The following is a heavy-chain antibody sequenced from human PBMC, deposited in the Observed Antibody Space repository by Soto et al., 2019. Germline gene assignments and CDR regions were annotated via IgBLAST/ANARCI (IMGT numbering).Heavy chain of an antibody. V-gene: IGHV3-21*01. Sequence: GGSLRLSCAASGFTFSSYSMNWVRQAPGKGLEWVSSISSSSSYIYYADSVKGRFTISRDNAKNSLYLQMNSLRAEDTAVYYCARGLMVYAIPLNADYFDYWGQGTLVTVSS. D-gene: IGHD2-8*01. J-gene: IGHJ4*02. CDR1: GFTFSSYS. CDR2: ISSSSSYI. CDR3: ARGLMVYAIPLNADYFDY.